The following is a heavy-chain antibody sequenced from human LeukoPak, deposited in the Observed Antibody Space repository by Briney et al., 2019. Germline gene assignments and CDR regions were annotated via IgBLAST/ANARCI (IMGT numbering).Heavy chain of an antibody. J-gene: IGHJ4*02. CDR1: GFTFSSYA. D-gene: IGHD4-17*01. CDR2: ISGSGGST. CDR3: AKDLHFRKTTVTILFDY. V-gene: IGHV3-23*01. Sequence: GGSLRLSCAASGFTFSSYAMSWVRQAPGKGLEWVSAISGSGGSTYYADSVKGRFTISRDNSKNTLYLQMNSLRAEDTAVYYCAKDLHFRKTTVTILFDYWGQGTLVTVSS.